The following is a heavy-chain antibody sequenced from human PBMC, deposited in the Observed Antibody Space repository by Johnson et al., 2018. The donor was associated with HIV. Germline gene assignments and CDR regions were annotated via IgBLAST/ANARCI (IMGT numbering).Heavy chain of an antibody. D-gene: IGHD3-22*01. J-gene: IGHJ3*02. CDR2: IGTAGDT. Sequence: EVQLVESGGGLVQPGGSLRLSCAASGFTFSSYDMHWVRQATGKGLEWVSAIGTAGDTYYPGSVKGRFTISRENAKNSLYLQMNSLRAGDTAVYYCARGSSYDYDSSGYAFDIWGQGTMVTVSS. V-gene: IGHV3-13*01. CDR3: ARGSSYDYDSSGYAFDI. CDR1: GFTFSSYD.